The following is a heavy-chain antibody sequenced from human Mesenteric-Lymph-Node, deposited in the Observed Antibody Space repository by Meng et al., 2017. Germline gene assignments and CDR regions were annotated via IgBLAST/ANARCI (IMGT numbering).Heavy chain of an antibody. Sequence: GESLKISCAASGFTFSSYSMNWVRQAPGKGLEWVSSISSSSSYIYYADSVKGRFTISRDNAKNSLYLQMNSLRAEDTAVYYCARDLFGPNYYDSSGYNDYWGQGTLVTVSS. CDR3: ARDLFGPNYYDSSGYNDY. CDR2: ISSSSSYI. J-gene: IGHJ4*02. CDR1: GFTFSSYS. V-gene: IGHV3-21*01. D-gene: IGHD3-22*01.